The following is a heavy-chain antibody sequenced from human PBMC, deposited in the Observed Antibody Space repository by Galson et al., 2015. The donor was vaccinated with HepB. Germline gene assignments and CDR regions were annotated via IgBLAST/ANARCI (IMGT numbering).Heavy chain of an antibody. CDR2: ISYDGSNK. CDR1: GFTFSSYG. J-gene: IGHJ4*02. D-gene: IGHD3-10*01. CDR3: AKDHLRGLWFGELPPS. V-gene: IGHV3-30*18. Sequence: LRLSCAASGFTFSSYGMHWVRQAPGKGLEWVAVISYDGSNKYYADSVKGRFTISRDNSKNTLYLQMNSLRAEDTAVYYCAKDHLRGLWFGELPPSGGQGTLVTVPS.